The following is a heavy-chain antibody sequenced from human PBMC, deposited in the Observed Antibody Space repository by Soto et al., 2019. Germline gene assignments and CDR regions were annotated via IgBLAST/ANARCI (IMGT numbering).Heavy chain of an antibody. CDR2: IYYSGST. CDR1: GGSISSGGYY. D-gene: IGHD2-2*01. J-gene: IGHJ5*02. V-gene: IGHV4-31*03. Sequence: SETLSLTCTVSGGSISSGGYYWSWIRQHPGKGLEWIGYIYYSGSTYYNPSLKSRVTISVDTSKNQFSLKLSSVTAADTAVYYCARYCSSTSCYGGNNWFDPWGQGTLVTVSS. CDR3: ARYCSSTSCYGGNNWFDP.